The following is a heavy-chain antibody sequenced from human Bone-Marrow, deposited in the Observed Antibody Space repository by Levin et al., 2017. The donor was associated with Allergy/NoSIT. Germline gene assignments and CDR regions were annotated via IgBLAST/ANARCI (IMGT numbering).Heavy chain of an antibody. CDR1: GFSLSTSEVG. D-gene: IGHD4-11*01. Sequence: SGPTLVKPTQTLTLTCTFSGFSLSTSEVGVGWIRPPPGKALEWLAHIYWDDDKRYSPSLKSRLTITKDTSKNQVVLTMTNMDPVDTATYYCARQDSYFDYWGQGTLVTVSS. CDR3: ARQDSYFDY. V-gene: IGHV2-5*02. J-gene: IGHJ4*02. CDR2: IYWDDDK.